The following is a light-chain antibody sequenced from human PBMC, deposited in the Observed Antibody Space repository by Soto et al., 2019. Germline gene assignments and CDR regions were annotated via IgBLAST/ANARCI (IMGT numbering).Light chain of an antibody. CDR3: YSFAGSATFV. V-gene: IGLV2-23*02. CDR1: SSDVGNYNL. J-gene: IGLJ2*01. Sequence: QSVLTQPASVSGSPGQSITISCTGTSSDVGNYNLVSWYQQYPGKAPKLMIYEATKRPSGVSDRFSGSRSGNTASLTISPLQSEDEADYSCYSFAGSATFVFGGGTKLTVL. CDR2: EAT.